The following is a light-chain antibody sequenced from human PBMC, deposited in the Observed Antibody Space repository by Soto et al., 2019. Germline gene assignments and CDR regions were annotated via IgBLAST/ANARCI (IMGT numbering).Light chain of an antibody. CDR3: CSYAGTVAYV. CDR1: SSDVGGYNY. CDR2: DVS. V-gene: IGLV2-14*01. Sequence: QSALTQPASVSGSPGQSITISCTGTSSDVGGYNYVSWYQQHPGKAPKLIIYDVSKRPSGVSNRFSGSKSGDTASLTISGLQAEDEADYFCCSYAGTVAYVFGTGTKVTV. J-gene: IGLJ1*01.